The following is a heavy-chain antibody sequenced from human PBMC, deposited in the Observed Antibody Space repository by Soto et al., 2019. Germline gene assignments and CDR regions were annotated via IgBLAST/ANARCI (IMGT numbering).Heavy chain of an antibody. Sequence: QVQLQESGPGLVKPSETLSLTCTVSGRSISSGDYYWSWSRQHPGKGLEWICYIYYSGATNYNPSLKSRVTISVDTSNNQFSRKLSSVTAADTAVYYCAREVYGSATGWFDPWGQGTLVTVSS. J-gene: IGHJ5*02. CDR2: IYYSGAT. CDR3: AREVYGSATGWFDP. D-gene: IGHD3-10*01. CDR1: GRSISSGDYY. V-gene: IGHV4-31*03.